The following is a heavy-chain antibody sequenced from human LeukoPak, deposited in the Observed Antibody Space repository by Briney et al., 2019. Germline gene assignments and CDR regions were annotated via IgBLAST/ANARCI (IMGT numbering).Heavy chain of an antibody. D-gene: IGHD3-10*01. CDR2: ISGSGGST. CDR3: AKEELRWFGVGSQAPNWFDP. J-gene: IGHJ5*02. CDR1: GFTFSSYA. V-gene: IGHV3-23*01. Sequence: GWSLRLACAASGFTFSSYAMSWVRQAPGKGLEWVSAISGSGGSTYYADSVKGRFTISRDNSKNTLYLQMNSLRAEDTAVYYCAKEELRWFGVGSQAPNWFDPWGQGTLVTVSS.